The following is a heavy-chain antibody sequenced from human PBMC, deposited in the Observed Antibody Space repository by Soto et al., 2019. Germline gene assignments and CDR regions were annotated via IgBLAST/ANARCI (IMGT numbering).Heavy chain of an antibody. CDR2: ISSGGGST. Sequence: EVRLLESGGGLVQPGGSLRLSCAASGFTFSSYAMSWVRQAPGKGLEWGSTISSGGGSTYYADSVKGRLTISRDNSKNTLYLQMNSLRAEDTAVDYCAQETTLQGPDYWGQGTLVTVSS. J-gene: IGHJ4*02. V-gene: IGHV3-23*01. CDR3: AQETTLQGPDY. CDR1: GFTFSSYA.